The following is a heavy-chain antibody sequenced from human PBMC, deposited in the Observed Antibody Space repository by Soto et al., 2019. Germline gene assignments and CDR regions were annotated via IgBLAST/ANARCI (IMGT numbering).Heavy chain of an antibody. V-gene: IGHV4-30-2*01. CDR3: ARGGSIAADFDY. J-gene: IGHJ4*02. D-gene: IGHD6-6*01. Sequence: SETLSLTCAVSGGSISSGGYSWSWIRQPPGKGLEWIGYIYNSGSTYYNPSLKSRVTISVDRSKNQFSLKLSSVTAADTAVYYCARGGSIAADFDYWGQGTLVTVSS. CDR1: GGSISSGGYS. CDR2: IYNSGST.